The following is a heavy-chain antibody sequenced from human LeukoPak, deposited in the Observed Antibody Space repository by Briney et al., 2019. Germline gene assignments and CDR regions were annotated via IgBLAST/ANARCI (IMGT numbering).Heavy chain of an antibody. D-gene: IGHD5-18*01. Sequence: GGSLRLSCAASGFTFSSYGMHWVRQAPGKGLEWVAFIRYDGSNKYYADSVKGRFTISRDNSKNTLYLQMNSLRAEDTAVYYCAKDGGGRGYSYGTFDYWGQGTLVTVSS. CDR2: IRYDGSNK. V-gene: IGHV3-30*02. CDR1: GFTFSSYG. J-gene: IGHJ4*02. CDR3: AKDGGGRGYSYGTFDY.